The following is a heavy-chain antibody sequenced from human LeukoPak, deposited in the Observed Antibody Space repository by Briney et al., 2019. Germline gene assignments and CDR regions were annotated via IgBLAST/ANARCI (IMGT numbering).Heavy chain of an antibody. CDR2: IYYSGTT. Sequence: TSETLSLTCTVSGGSISSYYWSWIRQPPGKGLEWIGYIYYSGTTNYNPSLKSRVTISVDTSKYLFSLKLNSVTAADTAVYYCAREGGPYRPLDYSGQGTLVTVSS. V-gene: IGHV4-59*01. CDR3: AREGGPYRPLDY. J-gene: IGHJ4*02. CDR1: GGSISSYY.